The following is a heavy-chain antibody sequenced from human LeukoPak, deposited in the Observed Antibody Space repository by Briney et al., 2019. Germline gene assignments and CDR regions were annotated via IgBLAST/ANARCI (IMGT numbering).Heavy chain of an antibody. D-gene: IGHD4-23*01. CDR3: ARGGGHLDC. CDR1: GFSFSSYW. CDR2: IKQDGSDK. J-gene: IGHJ4*02. V-gene: IGHV3-7*03. Sequence: GGSLRLSCAASGFSFSSYWMSWVRQAPGKGLEWVAHIKQDGSDKYYLTSVRGRFTISRDNAKNSLFLQMNSLRVEDTAVYYCARGGGHLDCWGQGTLVTVSS.